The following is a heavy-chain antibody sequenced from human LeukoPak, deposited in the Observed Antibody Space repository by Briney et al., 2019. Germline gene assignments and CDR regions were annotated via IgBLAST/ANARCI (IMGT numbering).Heavy chain of an antibody. CDR3: ARHRVFYYDILTAPDY. V-gene: IGHV4-34*01. CDR2: INHSGST. D-gene: IGHD3-9*01. J-gene: IGHJ4*02. CDR1: GGSFSGYY. Sequence: SETLSLTCAVYGGSFSGYYWSWIRQPPGKGLERIGEINHSGSTNYNPSLKSRVTISVDTSKNQFSLKLSSVTAADTAVYYCARHRVFYYDILTAPDYWGQGTLVTVSS.